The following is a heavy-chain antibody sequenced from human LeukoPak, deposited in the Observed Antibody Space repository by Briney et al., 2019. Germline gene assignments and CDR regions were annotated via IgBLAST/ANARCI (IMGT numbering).Heavy chain of an antibody. J-gene: IGHJ4*02. D-gene: IGHD1-1*01. CDR2: INPDSGFT. CDR3: APTPEAYTSNWNV. Sequence: ASVKVSCKTSGYSFTDDYVQWVRQAPGQGLEWMGWINPDSGFTNHAQKFQGRVTMTRDTSISTAYMEVRRLRPDDTAVYYCAPTPEAYTSNWNVWGQGTLVTVSS. V-gene: IGHV1-2*02. CDR1: GYSFTDDY.